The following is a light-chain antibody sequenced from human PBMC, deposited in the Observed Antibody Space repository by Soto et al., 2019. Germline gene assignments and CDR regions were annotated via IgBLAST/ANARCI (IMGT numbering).Light chain of an antibody. J-gene: IGKJ1*01. CDR2: GAS. V-gene: IGKV3-15*01. CDR3: QQYNNWPLT. CDR1: QSVRSN. Sequence: EIVMTQSPATLSVSPGERATLSCRASQSVRSNLAWYQQKPGQAPRLLIYGASTRATGIPARFSGSGSGTEFTLTISSLQSEDFAVYYCQQYNNWPLTFGQGTEVEIK.